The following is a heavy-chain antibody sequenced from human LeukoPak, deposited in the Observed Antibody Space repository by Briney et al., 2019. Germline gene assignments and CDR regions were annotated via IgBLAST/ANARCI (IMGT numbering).Heavy chain of an antibody. V-gene: IGHV4-38-2*02. CDR3: ARVPGPNWFDP. Sequence: PSETLSLTCTVSGYSISSGYYWGWIRQPPGKGLEWIGSMYHSGSTYYNPSLKSRVTISVDTSKNQFSLKLSSVTAADTAVYYCARVPGPNWFDPWGQGTLVTVSS. CDR2: MYHSGST. CDR1: GYSISSGYY. J-gene: IGHJ5*02.